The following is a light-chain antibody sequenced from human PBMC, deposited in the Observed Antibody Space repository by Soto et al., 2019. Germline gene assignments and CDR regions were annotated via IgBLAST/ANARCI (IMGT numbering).Light chain of an antibody. CDR2: EVS. V-gene: IGLV2-14*01. J-gene: IGLJ1*01. Sequence: LAQPASVSGSPGQSITISCTGTSSDVGGYNYVSWYQQHAGKAPKLMIYEVSNRPSGVSNRFSGSKSGDTASLTISGLQAGDEADYYCSSYTSTNTLAVFGTGTKVTVL. CDR1: SSDVGGYNY. CDR3: SSYTSTNTLAV.